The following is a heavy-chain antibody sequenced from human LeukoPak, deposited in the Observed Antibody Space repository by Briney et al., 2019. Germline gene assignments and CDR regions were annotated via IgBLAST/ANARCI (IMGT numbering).Heavy chain of an antibody. CDR2: IYSTGST. D-gene: IGHD6-19*01. CDR1: RGTLSGYY. Sequence: PSETLSLTCTVSRGTLSGYYWTWVRQPPGKGLEWIGYIYSTGSTNYNPSLKSRVSLSVDTSKNQFSLNLRSVTAADTAVYYCARFSGWSFFFDYWGQGTLVTVSS. J-gene: IGHJ4*02. CDR3: ARFSGWSFFFDY. V-gene: IGHV4-59*01.